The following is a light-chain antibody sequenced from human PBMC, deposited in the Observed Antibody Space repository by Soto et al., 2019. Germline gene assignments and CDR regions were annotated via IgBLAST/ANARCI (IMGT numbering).Light chain of an antibody. CDR1: SSDVGGYRD. Sequence: QSVLTQPASVSGSPGQSITISCTGTSSDVGGYRDVSWYQPHPGKAPKSMIYEVSRRPSGVSYRFAGSKSGNTASLTISGLQTDDEADYYCSSYTSTSTLVVFGGGTKLTVL. V-gene: IGLV2-14*01. CDR2: EVS. J-gene: IGLJ2*01. CDR3: SSYTSTSTLVV.